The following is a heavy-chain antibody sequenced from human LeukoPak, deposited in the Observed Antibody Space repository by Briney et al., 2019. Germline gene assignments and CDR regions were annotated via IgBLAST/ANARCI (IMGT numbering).Heavy chain of an antibody. J-gene: IGHJ4*02. CDR3: AREDTAMTFDY. Sequence: SVKVSCKASGGTFSSYAISWVRQAPGQGLEWMGRIIPILGIANYAQKFQGRVTITADKSTSTAYMELSSPRSEDTAVYYCAREDTAMTFDYWGQGTLVTVSS. CDR1: GGTFSSYA. CDR2: IIPILGIA. V-gene: IGHV1-69*04. D-gene: IGHD5-18*01.